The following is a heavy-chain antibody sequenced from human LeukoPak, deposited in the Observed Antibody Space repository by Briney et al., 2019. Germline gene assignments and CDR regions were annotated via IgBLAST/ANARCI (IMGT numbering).Heavy chain of an antibody. D-gene: IGHD3-22*01. J-gene: IGHJ3*02. Sequence: SETLSLTCTVPGGSISSGSHYWSWIRQPAGKGLEWIGRIYTSGSTNYNPSLKSRVTISVDTSKNQFSLKLSSVTAADTAVYFCARGPYSYDSSGAFDIWGQGTMVTVSS. CDR3: ARGPYSYDSSGAFDI. CDR2: IYTSGST. V-gene: IGHV4-61*02. CDR1: GGSISSGSHY.